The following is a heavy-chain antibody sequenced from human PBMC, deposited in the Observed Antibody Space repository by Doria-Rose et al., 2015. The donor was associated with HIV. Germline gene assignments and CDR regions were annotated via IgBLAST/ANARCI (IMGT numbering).Heavy chain of an antibody. J-gene: IGHJ4*02. D-gene: IGHD6-13*01. CDR1: GVSLSSPGMG. Sequence: QATLKESGPVLVKPTETLTLTCTVSGVSLSSPGMGVSWIRQPPGKALEWLANIFSDDERSYKTSLKSRLTISRDTSKSQVVLTMTDMDPVDTATYYCARIKSSRWYHKYYFDFWGQGTLVIVSA. CDR3: ARIKSSRWYHKYYFDF. V-gene: IGHV2-26*01. CDR2: IFSDDER.